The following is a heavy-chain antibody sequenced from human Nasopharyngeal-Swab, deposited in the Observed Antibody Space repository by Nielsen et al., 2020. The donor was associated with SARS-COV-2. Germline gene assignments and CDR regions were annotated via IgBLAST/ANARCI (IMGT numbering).Heavy chain of an antibody. J-gene: IGHJ4*02. V-gene: IGHV1-69*01. CDR2: IIPSSGTA. Sequence: WVRQAPGQGLEWMGGIIPSSGTANYAQKFQGRVTITADESSSIVYMEVSGLRSEDSAVYYCAREEGYSSGWYLRYWGQGTRVTVSS. D-gene: IGHD6-13*01. CDR3: AREEGYSSGWYLRY.